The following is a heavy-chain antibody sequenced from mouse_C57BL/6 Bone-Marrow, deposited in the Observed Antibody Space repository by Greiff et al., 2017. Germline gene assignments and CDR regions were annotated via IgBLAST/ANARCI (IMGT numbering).Heavy chain of an antibody. CDR2: IDPSDSYT. V-gene: IGHV1-69*01. CDR3: ARVDY. Sequence: VHLVESGAELVMPGASVKLSCKASGYTFTSYWMHWVKQRPGQGLEWIGEIDPSDSYTNYNQKFKGKSTLTVDKSSSTAYMQLSSLTSEDSAVYYCARVDYWGQGTSVTVSS. CDR1: GYTFTSYW. J-gene: IGHJ4*01.